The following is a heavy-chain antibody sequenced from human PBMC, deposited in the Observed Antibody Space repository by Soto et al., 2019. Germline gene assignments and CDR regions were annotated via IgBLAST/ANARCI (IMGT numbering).Heavy chain of an antibody. CDR3: ARGPDTTYFDY. CDR1: GYTFTNYG. CDR2: INVYNGKT. Sequence: QVQLVQSGGEVAKPGASVKVSCKASGYTFTNYGINWVRQAPGLGLEWMGWINVYNGKTNYAQKFQARVTMTTDTSTHSVYMELRSLRSDDTAVYYCARGPDTTYFDYWGQGTLVIVSS. J-gene: IGHJ4*02. V-gene: IGHV1-18*01. D-gene: IGHD1-1*01.